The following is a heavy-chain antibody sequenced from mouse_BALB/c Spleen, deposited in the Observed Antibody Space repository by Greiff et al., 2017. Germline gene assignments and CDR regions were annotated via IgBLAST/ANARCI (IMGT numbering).Heavy chain of an antibody. V-gene: IGHV10-3*03. J-gene: IGHJ4*01. Sequence: EVKLVESGGGLVQPKGSLKLSCAASGFTFNTYAMHWVCQAPGKGLEWVARIRSKSNNYATYYADSVKDRFTISRDDSQSMLYLQMNNLKTEDTAMYYCVRSYDYGDYAMDYWGQGTSVTVSS. CDR3: VRSYDYGDYAMDY. D-gene: IGHD2-4*01. CDR1: GFTFNTYA. CDR2: IRSKSNNYAT.